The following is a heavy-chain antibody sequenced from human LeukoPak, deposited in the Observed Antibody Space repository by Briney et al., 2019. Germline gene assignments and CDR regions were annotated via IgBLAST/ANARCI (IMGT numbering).Heavy chain of an antibody. CDR1: GFTFSSYW. V-gene: IGHV3-21*01. Sequence: GGSLRLSCAASGFTFSSYWMNWVRQAPGKGLEWVSFISSGSDYIYYAASVKGRFTISRDSAKSSLYLQMNSLRAEDTAVYYCASKGGFSFQHGRIDNWGQGTLVTVSS. CDR2: ISSGSDYI. D-gene: IGHD3-16*01. J-gene: IGHJ4*02. CDR3: ASKGGFSFQHGRIDN.